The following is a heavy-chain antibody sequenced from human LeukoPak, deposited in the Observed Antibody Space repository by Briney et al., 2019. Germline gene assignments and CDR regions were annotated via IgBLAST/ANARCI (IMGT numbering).Heavy chain of an antibody. D-gene: IGHD4-17*01. CDR2: IKSKTDGGTT. CDR1: GFTFSNAW. Sequence: GGSLRLSCAASGFTFSNAWVSWVRQAPGKGLEWVGRIKSKTDGGTTDYAAPVKGRFTISRDDSKNTPYLQMNSLETEDTAVYCCTTDYGDYAPDYYGMDVWGHGTTVTVSS. CDR3: TTDYGDYAPDYYGMDV. J-gene: IGHJ6*02. V-gene: IGHV3-15*01.